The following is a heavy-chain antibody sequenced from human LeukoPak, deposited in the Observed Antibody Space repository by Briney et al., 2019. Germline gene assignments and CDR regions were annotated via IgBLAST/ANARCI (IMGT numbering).Heavy chain of an antibody. J-gene: IGHJ4*02. CDR1: GGSISSGGYY. Sequence: SETLSPTCTVSGGSISSGGYYWSWIRQHPGKGLEWIGYIYYSGGTYYNPSLKSRVTISVDTSKNQFSLKLSSVTAADTAVYYCACFRNYYGSGSPSYWGQGTLVTVSS. V-gene: IGHV4-31*03. D-gene: IGHD3-10*01. CDR2: IYYSGGT. CDR3: ACFRNYYGSGSPSY.